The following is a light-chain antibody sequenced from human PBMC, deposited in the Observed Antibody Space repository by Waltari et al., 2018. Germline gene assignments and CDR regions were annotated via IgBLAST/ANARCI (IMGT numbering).Light chain of an antibody. CDR3: GTWDSSLSGAV. V-gene: IGLV1-51*02. Sequence: QSVLTQPPSVSAAPGQRVTISCSGGSSNIGNNYVSWYPQFPGTAPKLLIYEDSERPSGMPGRFSGSKSGTSATLDITGLQAGDEADYYCGTWDSSLSGAVFGGGTHLTVL. CDR1: SSNIGNNY. CDR2: EDS. J-gene: IGLJ7*01.